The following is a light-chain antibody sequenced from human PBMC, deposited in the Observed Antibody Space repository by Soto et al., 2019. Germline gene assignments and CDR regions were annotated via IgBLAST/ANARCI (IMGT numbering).Light chain of an antibody. CDR1: NNDIGGYNY. J-gene: IGLJ1*01. V-gene: IGLV2-8*01. Sequence: QSALTQPPSASGSPGQSVTISCTGTNNDIGGYNYVSWYQQHPGKAPKLMIHEVNKRPSGVPDRFSGSKSGNTASLTVSGLQAEDEAVYYCSSYAVSNSPYVFGTGTKLTVL. CDR2: EVN. CDR3: SSYAVSNSPYV.